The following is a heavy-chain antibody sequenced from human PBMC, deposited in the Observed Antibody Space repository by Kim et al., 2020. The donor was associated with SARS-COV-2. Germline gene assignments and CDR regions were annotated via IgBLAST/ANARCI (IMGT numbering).Heavy chain of an antibody. Sequence: GGSLRLSCAASGFTLSNYGMSWVRRPPGKGLEWVSTISGSSGRSYYADSVRGRFTLSRDNSKNTLHLQMDSLRAEDTALYYCAGGGRFSTSSLVGYWGQGTLVTVSS. D-gene: IGHD6-6*01. V-gene: IGHV3-23*01. CDR3: AGGGRFSTSSLVGY. J-gene: IGHJ4*02. CDR1: GFTLSNYG. CDR2: ISGSSGRS.